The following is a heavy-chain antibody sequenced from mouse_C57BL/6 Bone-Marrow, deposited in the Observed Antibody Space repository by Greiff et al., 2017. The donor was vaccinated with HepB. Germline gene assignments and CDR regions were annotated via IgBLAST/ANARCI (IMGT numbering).Heavy chain of an antibody. D-gene: IGHD1-1*01. J-gene: IGHJ4*01. Sequence: QVQLQQPGAELVKPGASVKMSCKASGYTFTSYWITWVKQRPGQGLEWIGDIYPGSGSTNYNEKFKSKATLTVDKSSSTAYMELRSLTSEDSAVYYCARGNYYGSSPHYYAMDYWGQGTSVTVSS. CDR1: GYTFTSYW. V-gene: IGHV1-55*01. CDR2: IYPGSGST. CDR3: ARGNYYGSSPHYYAMDY.